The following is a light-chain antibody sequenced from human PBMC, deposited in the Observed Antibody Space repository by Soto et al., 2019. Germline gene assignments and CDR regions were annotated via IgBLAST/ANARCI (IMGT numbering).Light chain of an antibody. V-gene: IGKV3-15*01. CDR3: QQYNNWPPLT. CDR2: GAS. CDR1: QSRGSN. J-gene: IGKJ5*01. Sequence: EIVMTQSPATMSVSPGERATLSCRASQSRGSNVAWYQQKPGQAPRLLIYGASTRATGIPARFSGSGSGTEFTLTISSLQSEDFAVYYCQQYNNWPPLTFGQGTRLEIK.